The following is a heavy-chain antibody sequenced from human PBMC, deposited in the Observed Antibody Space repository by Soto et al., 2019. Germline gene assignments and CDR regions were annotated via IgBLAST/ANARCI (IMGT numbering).Heavy chain of an antibody. D-gene: IGHD2-15*01. CDR3: ARVYCSGGSWYLGFGWYYYYIDV. J-gene: IGHJ6*03. V-gene: IGHV1-18*01. CDR2: ISAYNGNT. Sequence: QVQLVQSGAEVKKPGASVKVSCKASGYTFTSYGVSWVRQAPGQGLEWMGWISAYNGNTNYAQKLQGRVTMTTDTSTSTDYMELRSLRSVDTAVSYCARVYCSGGSWYLGFGWYYYYIDVWGKGTTLTVSS. CDR1: GYTFTSYG.